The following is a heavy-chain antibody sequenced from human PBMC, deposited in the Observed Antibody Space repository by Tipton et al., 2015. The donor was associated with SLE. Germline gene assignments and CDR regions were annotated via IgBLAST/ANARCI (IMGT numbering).Heavy chain of an antibody. V-gene: IGHV3-23*01. J-gene: IGHJ4*02. Sequence: SLRLSCAASGFTFSSYDMHWVRQAPGKGLEWVSAISGSGGSTYYADSVKGRFTISRDNSKNTLYLQMNSLRAEDTAVYYCAKDQRIAVAAYYFDYWGQGTIVPVS. CDR3: AKDQRIAVAAYYFDY. CDR1: GFTFSSYD. CDR2: ISGSGGST. D-gene: IGHD6-19*01.